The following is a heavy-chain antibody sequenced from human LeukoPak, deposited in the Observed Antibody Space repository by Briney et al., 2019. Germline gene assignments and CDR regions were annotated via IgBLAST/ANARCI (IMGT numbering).Heavy chain of an antibody. CDR1: GGTFSSYT. J-gene: IGHJ6*02. CDR2: IIPILGIA. V-gene: IGHV1-69*04. CDR3: ARDRRCSGGSCHSEHYYYGMDV. D-gene: IGHD2-15*01. Sequence: SVKVSCKASGGTFSSYTISWVRQAPGQGLEWMGRIIPILGIANYAQKFQGRVTITADKSTSTAYMELSSLRSEDTAVYYCARDRRCSGGSCHSEHYYYGMDVWGQGTTVTVSS.